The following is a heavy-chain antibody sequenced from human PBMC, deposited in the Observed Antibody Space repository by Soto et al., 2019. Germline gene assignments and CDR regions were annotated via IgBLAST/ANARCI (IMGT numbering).Heavy chain of an antibody. CDR2: IYYSGST. Sequence: SETLSLTCTVSGGSISSYYWSWIRLPPGKGLEWIGYIYYSGSTTYNPSLKSRVTISVDTSKNQFSLKLSSVTAADTAVYYCARQRPDEAYGGNGKGFDPWGQGTLVTVSS. J-gene: IGHJ5*02. CDR3: ARQRPDEAYGGNGKGFDP. V-gene: IGHV4-59*08. D-gene: IGHD4-17*01. CDR1: GGSISSYY.